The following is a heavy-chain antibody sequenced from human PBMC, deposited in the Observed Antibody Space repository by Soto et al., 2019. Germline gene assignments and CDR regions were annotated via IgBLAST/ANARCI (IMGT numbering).Heavy chain of an antibody. CDR2: ISYDGSNK. Sequence: QVQLVESGGGVVQPGRSLRLSCAASGFTFSSYGMHWVRQAPGKGLEWVAVISYDGSNKYYADSVKGRFTISRDNSKNTLYLQMNSLRAEDTAVYYCAKDFTAFAGTITATDYWGQGTLVTVSS. V-gene: IGHV3-30*18. J-gene: IGHJ4*02. CDR3: AKDFTAFAGTITATDY. D-gene: IGHD5-18*01. CDR1: GFTFSSYG.